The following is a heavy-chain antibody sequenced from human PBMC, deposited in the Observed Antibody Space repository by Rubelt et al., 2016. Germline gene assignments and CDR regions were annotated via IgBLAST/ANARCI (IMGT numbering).Heavy chain of an antibody. D-gene: IGHD3-22*01. CDR3: AREVSSGSYFDY. J-gene: IGHJ4*02. Sequence: EVQVVESGGDLVQPGGSLSLSCTITFGNTWMNWVRQAPGKGLEWVAGINQDGSEKAYVGSVKGRFTISRDNAKNSLSLQMNRLRAEDTAVYYCAREVSSGSYFDYWGQGALVTASS. V-gene: IGHV3-7*01. CDR1: TFGNTW. CDR2: INQDGSEK.